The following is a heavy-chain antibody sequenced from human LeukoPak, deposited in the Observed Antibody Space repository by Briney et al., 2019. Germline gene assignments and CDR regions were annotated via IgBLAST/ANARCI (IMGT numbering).Heavy chain of an antibody. CDR1: GGSFSGYY. D-gene: IGHD3-3*01. J-gene: IGHJ5*02. Sequence: PSETLSLTCAVYGGSFSGYYWSWIRQPPGKGLEWIGEINHSGSTNYNPSLKSRVTISVDTSKNQFSLKLSSVTAADTAVYYCARVIRVLWRGHNWFDPWGQGTLVTVSS. CDR2: INHSGST. V-gene: IGHV4-34*01. CDR3: ARVIRVLWRGHNWFDP.